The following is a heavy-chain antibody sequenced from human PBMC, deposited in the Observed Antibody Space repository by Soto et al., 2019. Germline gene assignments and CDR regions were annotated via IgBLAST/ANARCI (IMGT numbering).Heavy chain of an antibody. V-gene: IGHV3-7*01. CDR1: VFTFSSYC. CDR3: ARDPGSGSYRQEAFDI. Sequence: LRLFCAASVFTFSSYCMSWVRQAPGKGLEWVANIKQDGSEKYYVDSVKGRFTISRDNAKNSLYLQMNSRRVEDTAVYYWARDPGSGSYRQEAFDIWGQGTMVTVSS. CDR2: IKQDGSEK. D-gene: IGHD1-26*01. J-gene: IGHJ3*02.